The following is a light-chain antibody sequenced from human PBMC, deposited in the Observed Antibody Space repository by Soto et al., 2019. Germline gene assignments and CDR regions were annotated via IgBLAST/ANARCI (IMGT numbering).Light chain of an antibody. J-gene: IGKJ1*01. CDR1: QDIGNF. Sequence: DIQMTHSPSSVSASVGDRFTISCRASQDIGNFLAWYQQTPGKAPRLLIHGASSLSREIPSRFSGGGTGTHFTRTISGLQPEDLATYFCLQTSTFPRTFGQGTKL. CDR3: LQTSTFPRT. V-gene: IGKV1-12*01. CDR2: GAS.